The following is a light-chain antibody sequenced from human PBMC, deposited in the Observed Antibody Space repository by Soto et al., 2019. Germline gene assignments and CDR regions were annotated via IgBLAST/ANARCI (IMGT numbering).Light chain of an antibody. CDR1: QSVSSSY. CDR2: GAS. Sequence: EIVLTQSPGTLSLSPGERATLSCRASQSVSSSYLAWYQQKPGQAPRLLIYGASSRATGIPDRFSATGSGTEFSLTISSVEPEDFAVYYCQQYGASPFTFGPGTRVEI. CDR3: QQYGASPFT. J-gene: IGKJ3*01. V-gene: IGKV3-20*01.